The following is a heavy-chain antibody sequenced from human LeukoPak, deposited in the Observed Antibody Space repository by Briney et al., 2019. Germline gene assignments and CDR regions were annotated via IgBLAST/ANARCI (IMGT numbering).Heavy chain of an antibody. CDR3: ARAPSEIGGYYPEYFRH. V-gene: IGHV3-74*01. Sequence: GGSLRLSCAASGFTFSSYWMHWVRQAPGKGLVWVSRIKSDGSTNYADSVKGRFTISRDNTKNTVSLQMNSLRAEGTGVYYCARAPSEIGGYYPEYFRHWGQGTLVTVSS. CDR1: GFTFSSYW. J-gene: IGHJ1*01. CDR2: IKSDGST. D-gene: IGHD3-22*01.